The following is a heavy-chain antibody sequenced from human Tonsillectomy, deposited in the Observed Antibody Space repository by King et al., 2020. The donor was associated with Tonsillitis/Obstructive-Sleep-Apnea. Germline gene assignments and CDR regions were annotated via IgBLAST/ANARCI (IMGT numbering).Heavy chain of an antibody. V-gene: IGHV1-18*01. CDR3: ASPYYDFWSGYGGTGYYYYGMDV. D-gene: IGHD3-3*01. J-gene: IGHJ6*02. Sequence: QLVQSGAGVKKPGASVKVSCKASGYTFTSYGISWVRQAPGQGLEWMGSISAYNGNTNYAQKLQGRVTMTTDTSTSTAYMELRSLRSDDTAVYYCASPYYDFWSGYGGTGYYYYGMDVWGQGTTVTVSS. CDR1: GYTFTSYG. CDR2: ISAYNGNT.